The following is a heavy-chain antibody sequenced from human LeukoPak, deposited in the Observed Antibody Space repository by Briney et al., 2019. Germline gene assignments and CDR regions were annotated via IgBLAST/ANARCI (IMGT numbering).Heavy chain of an antibody. Sequence: GESLKISCKNSGYRFTSYWIGWVRQMPGKGLEWMGIIYPADSDTRYSPSFQGQVTISADKSISTTYLQWSSLKASDTAMYYCARLFRGSEHYLHYWGQGTLVTVSS. CDR3: ARLFRGSEHYLHY. D-gene: IGHD3-3*01. V-gene: IGHV5-51*01. CDR1: GYRFTSYW. J-gene: IGHJ4*02. CDR2: IYPADSDT.